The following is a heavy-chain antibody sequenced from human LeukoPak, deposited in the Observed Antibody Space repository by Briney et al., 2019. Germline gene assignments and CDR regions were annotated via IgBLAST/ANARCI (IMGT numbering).Heavy chain of an antibody. CDR3: TRANCYDSTGYLPVVYPSDY. CDR2: IYHSGST. J-gene: IGHJ4*02. CDR1: GGSIRSTNYY. V-gene: IGHV4-31*03. D-gene: IGHD3-22*01. Sequence: PSETLSLTCTVSGGSIRSTNYYWSWIRQDPAKGLEWIGYIYHSGSTYYNPALKSRVTISLDTSKNQFSLKLRSVTAADTAVYYCTRANCYDSTGYLPVVYPSDYWGQGTLVTVSS.